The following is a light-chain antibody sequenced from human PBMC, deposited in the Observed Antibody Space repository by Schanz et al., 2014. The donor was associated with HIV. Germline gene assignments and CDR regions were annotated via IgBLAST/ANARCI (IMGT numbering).Light chain of an antibody. J-gene: IGLJ3*02. CDR2: DVT. CDR3: AAWDDSLSGRV. Sequence: QSALTQPASVSGSPGQSITISCTGTSSDVGGYNYVSWYQQHPGKAPKLMIYDVTKRPSGVPDRFSGSKSGNTASLTISGLQAEDEADYYCAAWDDSLSGRVFGGGTKLTVL. CDR1: SSDVGGYNY. V-gene: IGLV2-14*03.